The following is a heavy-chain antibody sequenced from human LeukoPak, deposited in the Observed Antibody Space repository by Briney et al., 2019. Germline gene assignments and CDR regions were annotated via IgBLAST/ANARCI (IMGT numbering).Heavy chain of an antibody. Sequence: KTSETLSLTCTVSGASISSGDYFWTWIRQPPGKGLEWIGYIYYSGSTYYNPSLKSRVTISVDTSKNQFSLKLSSVTAADTAVYYCANVPAATERNDAFDIWGQGTMVTVSS. D-gene: IGHD2-2*01. V-gene: IGHV4-30-4*08. CDR1: GASISSGDYF. CDR2: IYYSGST. CDR3: ANVPAATERNDAFDI. J-gene: IGHJ3*02.